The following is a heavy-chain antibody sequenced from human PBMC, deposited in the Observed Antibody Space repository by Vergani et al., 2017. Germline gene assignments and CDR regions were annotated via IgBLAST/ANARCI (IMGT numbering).Heavy chain of an antibody. V-gene: IGHV3-23*04. Sequence: VQLVESGGGVVQPGRSLRLSCAASGFSFSSFGFHWVRQAPGKGLEWVSDISGSGGTTNYADSVKGRFTISRDNMLYLQMNSLRAEDTAVYYCAKHYYDSSGYYMVRYFDLWGRGTLVTVSS. D-gene: IGHD3-22*01. J-gene: IGHJ2*01. CDR2: ISGSGGTT. CDR1: GFSFSSFG. CDR3: AKHYYDSSGYYMVRYFDL.